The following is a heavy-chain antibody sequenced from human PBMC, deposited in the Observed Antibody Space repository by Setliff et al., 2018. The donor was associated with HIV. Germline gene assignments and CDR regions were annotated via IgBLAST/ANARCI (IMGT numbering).Heavy chain of an antibody. D-gene: IGHD1-26*01. J-gene: IGHJ4*02. CDR2: VSYLGKNI. CDR3: AKVMITTTWAFDF. Sequence: PGGSLRLSCAASGFTLSSSPMHWVRQAPGKGLEWVVVVSYLGKNIYYADSVKGRFTIFRENSKNIVYLQMSNLRAEDTALYYCAKVMITTTWAFDFWGQGTPVTVSS. V-gene: IGHV3-30*04. CDR1: GFTLSSSP.